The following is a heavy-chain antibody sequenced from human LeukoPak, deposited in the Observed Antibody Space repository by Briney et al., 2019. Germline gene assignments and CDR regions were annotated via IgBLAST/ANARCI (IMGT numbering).Heavy chain of an antibody. D-gene: IGHD3-10*01. V-gene: IGHV3-30*18. Sequence: GGSLRLSCAASGFTLSTHWMSWVRRAPGKGLEWVATTSYEGSEKYYADSVKGRFTISRDNSKNTLYLQMSSLRAEDTAVYYCAKPSGPGSDGYIDYWGQGTLVTVSS. CDR1: GFTLSTHW. CDR2: TSYEGSEK. CDR3: AKPSGPGSDGYIDY. J-gene: IGHJ4*02.